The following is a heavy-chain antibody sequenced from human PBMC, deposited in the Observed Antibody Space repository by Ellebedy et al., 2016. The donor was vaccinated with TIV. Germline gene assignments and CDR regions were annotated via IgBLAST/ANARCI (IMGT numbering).Heavy chain of an antibody. V-gene: IGHV3-49*03. CDR3: TRVRYGDRDY. Sequence: GESLKISCAASGFTFGDYAMSWFRQAPGKGLEWVGFIRSKAYGGTTEYAASVKGRFTISRDDSKSIAYLQMNSLKTEDTAVYYCTRVRYGDRDYWGQGTLVTVSS. CDR1: GFTFGDYA. J-gene: IGHJ4*02. CDR2: IRSKAYGGTT. D-gene: IGHD4-17*01.